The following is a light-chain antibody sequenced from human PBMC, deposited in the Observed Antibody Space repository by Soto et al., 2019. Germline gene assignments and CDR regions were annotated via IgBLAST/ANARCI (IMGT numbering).Light chain of an antibody. CDR1: QSVSIN. J-gene: IGKJ2*01. CDR3: QKYDNCPPEGT. CDR2: GAS. V-gene: IGKV3-15*01. Sequence: TVLTQSPATLSVSPGERASLSCRASQSVSINLAWYQQKPGQAPRLLIYGASTRATGIPGRFSGSGSGTDLTLTINTRRWEVFAVYHCQKYDNCPPEGTFGKGTK.